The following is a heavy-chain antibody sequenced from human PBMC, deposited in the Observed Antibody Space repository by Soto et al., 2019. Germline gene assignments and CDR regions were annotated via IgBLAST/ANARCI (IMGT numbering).Heavy chain of an antibody. V-gene: IGHV3-30*18. CDR2: ISYDGSNK. CDR1: GFTFSSYG. Sequence: QVQLVESGGGVVQPGRSLRLSCAASGFTFSSYGMHWVRQAPGKGLEWVAVISYDGSNKYYADSVKGRFTISRDNSKNTLYLQMNSLRAEDTAVYYCANRGHGHYWGQGTLVTVSS. CDR3: ANRGHGHY. D-gene: IGHD3-10*01. J-gene: IGHJ4*02.